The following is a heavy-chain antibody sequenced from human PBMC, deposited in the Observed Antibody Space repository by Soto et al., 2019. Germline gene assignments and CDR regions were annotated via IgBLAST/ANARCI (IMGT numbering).Heavy chain of an antibody. CDR2: IYHSGST. CDR1: GGSISSGGYY. J-gene: IGHJ6*02. Sequence: SETLSLTCTVSGGSISSGGYYWSWVRQPPGKGLEWIGEIYHSGSTNYNPSLKSRVTISVDKSKNQFSLKLSSVTAADTAVYYCARVSGSYYYGMDVWGQGTTVTVSS. V-gene: IGHV4-39*07. CDR3: ARVSGSYYYGMDV. D-gene: IGHD1-26*01.